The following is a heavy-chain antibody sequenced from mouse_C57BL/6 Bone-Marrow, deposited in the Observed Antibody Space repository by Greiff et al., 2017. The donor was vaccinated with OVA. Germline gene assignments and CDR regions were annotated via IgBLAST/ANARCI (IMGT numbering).Heavy chain of an antibody. V-gene: IGHV1-72*01. J-gene: IGHJ1*03. CDR1: GYTFTSYW. Sequence: VHLVESGAELVKPGASVKLSCKASGYTFTSYWMHWVKQRPGRGLEWIGRIDPNSGGTKYNEKFKSKATLTVDKPSSTAYMQLSSLTSEDSAVYYCARGDDGYYVPYWYFDFWGTGTTVTVSS. CDR3: ARGDDGYYVPYWYFDF. D-gene: IGHD2-3*01. CDR2: IDPNSGGT.